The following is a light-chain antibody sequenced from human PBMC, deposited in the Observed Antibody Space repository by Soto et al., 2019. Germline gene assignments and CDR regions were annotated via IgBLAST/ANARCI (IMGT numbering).Light chain of an antibody. CDR2: DAF. Sequence: EIVLTQSPGTLSLSPGESATLSCRASRSLDSGQLAWYQQKVGRAPRLLIHDAFMRATGIPDRFSGSWSGTDGTINITRLQPEDGEVYYCQQYGDSPRTFGQGTRLDIK. CDR3: QQYGDSPRT. CDR1: RSLDSGQ. V-gene: IGKV3-20*01. J-gene: IGKJ5*01.